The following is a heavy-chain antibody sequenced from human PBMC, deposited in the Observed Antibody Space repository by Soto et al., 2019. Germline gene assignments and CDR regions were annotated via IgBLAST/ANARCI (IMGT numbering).Heavy chain of an antibody. CDR3: ASNYYDSSGLRAY. CDR2: IYYSGST. CDR1: GGSISSGGYY. Sequence: PSETLYLTCTVSGGSISSGGYYGSWIRQHPGKGLEWIGYIYYSGSTYYNPSLKSRVTISVDTSKNQFSLKLSSVTAADTAVYYCASNYYDSSGLRAYWGQGTLVTVPS. V-gene: IGHV4-31*02. D-gene: IGHD3-22*01. J-gene: IGHJ4*02.